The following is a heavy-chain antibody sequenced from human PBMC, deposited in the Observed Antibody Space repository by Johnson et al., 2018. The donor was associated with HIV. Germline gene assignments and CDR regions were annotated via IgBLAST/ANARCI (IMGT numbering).Heavy chain of an antibody. Sequence: AQLVESGGGVVQPGRSLRLSCAASGFTFSNYAMFWVRQAPGKGPEYVSAISSNGGSTHYAESVKGRFTISRDNSKNTLYLQMNSLRAEDTAVYYCAKGGTWLVAAAGTWSAFDIWGQGTMVTVSS. D-gene: IGHD6-13*01. J-gene: IGHJ3*02. CDR1: GFTFSNYA. CDR3: AKGGTWLVAAAGTWSAFDI. CDR2: ISSNGGST. V-gene: IGHV3-64*07.